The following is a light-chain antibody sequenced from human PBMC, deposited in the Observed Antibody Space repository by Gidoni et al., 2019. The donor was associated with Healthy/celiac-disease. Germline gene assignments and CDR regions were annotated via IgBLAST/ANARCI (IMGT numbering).Light chain of an antibody. Sequence: DIQMTQSPSSLSASVGDRVTITCRASQSISSYLNWYQQKPGKAPKLLIYAASCLQSGVPSRLSGSGSGTDLTLTISSLQPEDFATYYCQQSYSTPRTFGQGTKVEIK. CDR1: QSISSY. J-gene: IGKJ1*01. V-gene: IGKV1-39*01. CDR3: QQSYSTPRT. CDR2: AAS.